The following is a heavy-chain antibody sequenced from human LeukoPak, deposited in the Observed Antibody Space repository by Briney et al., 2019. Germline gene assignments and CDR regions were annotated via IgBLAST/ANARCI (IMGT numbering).Heavy chain of an antibody. D-gene: IGHD3-9*01. J-gene: IGHJ6*03. Sequence: PGGSLRLSCAASGFTFDDYGMSWVRQAPGKGLEWVSGINWNGGSTGYADSVKGRFTISRDNAKNSLYLQMNSLRAEDTAVYYCARGGFMLTGSRPLLNMDVWGKGTTVTISS. V-gene: IGHV3-20*04. CDR3: ARGGFMLTGSRPLLNMDV. CDR1: GFTFDDYG. CDR2: INWNGGST.